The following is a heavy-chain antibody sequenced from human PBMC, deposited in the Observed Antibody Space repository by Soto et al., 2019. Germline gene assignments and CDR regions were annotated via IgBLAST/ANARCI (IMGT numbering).Heavy chain of an antibody. V-gene: IGHV1-18*04. CDR1: VYPFTRYS. CDR3: ARASLTIFGAPYGMDV. CDR2: ISGYNGDT. J-gene: IGHJ6*02. D-gene: IGHD3-3*01. Sequence: XSVKVACKASVYPFTRYSIRWVRQAPGQGLEWMGWISGYNGDTEYSKNFQGRLTMTIDTSTTTASMELRSLRSDDTAVYYCARASLTIFGAPYGMDVWGQGPSVTVSS.